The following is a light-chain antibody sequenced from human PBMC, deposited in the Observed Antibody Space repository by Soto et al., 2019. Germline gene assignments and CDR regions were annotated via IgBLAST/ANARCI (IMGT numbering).Light chain of an antibody. CDR2: GNS. CDR3: QSYDSSLSGWV. J-gene: IGLJ3*02. Sequence: QSVLTQPPSVSGAPGRRVTISCTGSSSNIGAGYDVHWYQQLPGSAPKLLIYGNSNRPSGVPDRFSGSKSGTSASLAITGLQAEDEADYYCQSYDSSLSGWVFGGGTKLNVL. CDR1: SSNIGAGYD. V-gene: IGLV1-40*01.